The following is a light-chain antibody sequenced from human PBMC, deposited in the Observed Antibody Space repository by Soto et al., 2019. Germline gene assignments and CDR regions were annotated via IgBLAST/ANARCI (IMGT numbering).Light chain of an antibody. CDR1: SSNIGSNT. V-gene: IGLV1-44*01. J-gene: IGLJ1*01. CDR2: GND. Sequence: QSVLTQPPSASGTPGQRVTISCSGSSSNIGSNTVNWYQQFPGTAPKLLIYGNDQRPSGVPDRFSGSKSGTSASLAISGLQSEDEADYYCAAWDDSLNGSYVFGTGTKVTVL. CDR3: AAWDDSLNGSYV.